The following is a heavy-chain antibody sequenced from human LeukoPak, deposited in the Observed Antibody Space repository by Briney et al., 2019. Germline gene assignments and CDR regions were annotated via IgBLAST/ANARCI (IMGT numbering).Heavy chain of an antibody. Sequence: SQPLSLTCVVSGVSFSSKNGAWDWIRQSPARGLEWLGMTYYRAKWYNDYAESMEGRMTISKDTSKDQYSLHLNSVTPDDTAVYYCARDFGTTGWHTFDYWGQGTLVTVSS. J-gene: IGHJ4*02. CDR3: ARDFGTTGWHTFDY. CDR2: TYYRAKWYN. CDR1: GVSFSSKNGA. V-gene: IGHV6-1*01. D-gene: IGHD6-19*01.